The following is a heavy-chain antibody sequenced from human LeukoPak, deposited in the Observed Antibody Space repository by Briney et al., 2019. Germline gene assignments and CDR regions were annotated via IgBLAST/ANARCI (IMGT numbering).Heavy chain of an antibody. CDR1: GGSFSGYY. V-gene: IGHV4-34*01. D-gene: IGHD3-3*01. Sequence: KPSETLSLTCAVYGGSFSGYYWSWIRQTPGKGLEWIGEINHSGNTNYNPSLKSRVIISADASKNQFSLKLTSVTAADTAVYYCARDLDKSGYYLDYWGQGTLVTVSS. CDR2: INHSGNT. J-gene: IGHJ4*02. CDR3: ARDLDKSGYYLDY.